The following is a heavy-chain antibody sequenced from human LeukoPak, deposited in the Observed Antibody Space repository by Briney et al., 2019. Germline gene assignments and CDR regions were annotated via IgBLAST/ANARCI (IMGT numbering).Heavy chain of an antibody. CDR2: IIPIFGTA. Sequence: ASVKVSCKASGGTFSSYAISWVRQAPGQGLEWMGGIIPIFGTANYAQKFQGRVTITADESTSTTYMELSSLRSEDTAVYYCARDPRYLYDSSDYFPHYFDYWGQGTLVTVSS. CDR1: GGTFSSYA. V-gene: IGHV1-69*13. CDR3: ARDPRYLYDSSDYFPHYFDY. D-gene: IGHD3-22*01. J-gene: IGHJ4*02.